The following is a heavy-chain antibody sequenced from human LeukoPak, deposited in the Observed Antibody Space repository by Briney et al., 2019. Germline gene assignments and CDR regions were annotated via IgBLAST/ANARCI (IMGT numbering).Heavy chain of an antibody. J-gene: IGHJ5*02. CDR2: ISSSHNNI. D-gene: IGHD6-6*01. V-gene: IGHV3-21*01. CDR1: GFTFSSYR. Sequence: TGGSLRLSCAASGFTFSSYRMNWVRQAPGKGLDWVSSISSSHNNIYYADSVKGRFSISRDNAKNSLFLQMNSLRVEDRAVYYCARGSSNVAARNNWFDPWGQGTLVTVSS. CDR3: ARGSSNVAARNNWFDP.